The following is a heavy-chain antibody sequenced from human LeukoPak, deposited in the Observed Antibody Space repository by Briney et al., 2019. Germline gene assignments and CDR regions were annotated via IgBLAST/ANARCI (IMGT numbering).Heavy chain of an antibody. J-gene: IGHJ4*02. CDR1: GFTSNY. CDR2: IYSDGSTT. CDR3: ASDGYNYFEF. V-gene: IGHV3-53*01. D-gene: IGHD5-24*01. Sequence: GGSLRLSCAASGFTSNYMSWVRQAPGKGLEWISLIYSDGSTTFYADSVKGRFTISRDSSKNTFYLQMNRLRPEDTAVYYCASDGYNYFEFWRQGTLVIVSS.